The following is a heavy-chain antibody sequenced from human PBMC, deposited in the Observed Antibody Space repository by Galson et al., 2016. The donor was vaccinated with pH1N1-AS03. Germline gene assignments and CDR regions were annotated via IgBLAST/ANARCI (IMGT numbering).Heavy chain of an antibody. J-gene: IGHJ3*02. CDR1: GFTFSDYY. CDR3: ARSRSPDYYDSSTYRPDAFDI. Sequence: SLRLSCAASGFTFSDYYMSWIRQAPGKGLEWVSSISSSGNYKYYADSVKGRFTVSRDNAMNSLYLQMNSLRAEDTALYHCARSRSPDYYDSSTYRPDAFDIWGQGTMVTVSS. V-gene: IGHV3-11*06. CDR2: ISSSGNYK. D-gene: IGHD3-22*01.